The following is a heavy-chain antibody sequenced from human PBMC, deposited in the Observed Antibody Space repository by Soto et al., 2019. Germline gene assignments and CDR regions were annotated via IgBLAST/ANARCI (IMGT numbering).Heavy chain of an antibody. D-gene: IGHD1-7*01. CDR1: GFTLTSSA. Sequence: GASVKGSCKVSGFTLTSSAVQWVRQARGKSLEWIGWIVVGSGNTNYAQRFQERVTITRDMSTSTAYMDLSSLRSEDTAVYYCAAGLLTHELELPWAFDYWGQGTLVTVS. CDR2: IVVGSGNT. J-gene: IGHJ4*02. CDR3: AAGLLTHELELPWAFDY. V-gene: IGHV1-58*01.